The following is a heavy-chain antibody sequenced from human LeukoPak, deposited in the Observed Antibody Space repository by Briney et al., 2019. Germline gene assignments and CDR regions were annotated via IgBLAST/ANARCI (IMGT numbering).Heavy chain of an antibody. V-gene: IGHV1-69*05. J-gene: IGHJ4*02. CDR2: IIPIFGTA. CDR3: ARDRGYYDSSGYYPGY. D-gene: IGHD3-22*01. Sequence: SVKVSCKASGGPFSSYAISWVRQAPGQGLEWMGGIIPIFGTANYAQKFQGRVTITTDESTSTAYMELSSLRSEDTAVYYCARDRGYYDSSGYYPGYWGQGTLVTVSS. CDR1: GGPFSSYA.